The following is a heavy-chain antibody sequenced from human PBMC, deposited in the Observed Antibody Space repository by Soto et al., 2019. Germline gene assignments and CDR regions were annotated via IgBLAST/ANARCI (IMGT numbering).Heavy chain of an antibody. J-gene: IGHJ6*02. D-gene: IGHD3-10*01. CDR2: ISGSGGST. Sequence: GGSLRLSCAASGFTFSSYAMSWVRQAPGKGLEWVSAISGSGGSTYYADSVKGRFTISRDNSKNTLYLQMNSLRAEDTAVYYCATFPMVRGVITYYYYGMDVWGQGTTVTVSS. V-gene: IGHV3-23*01. CDR1: GFTFSSYA. CDR3: ATFPMVRGVITYYYYGMDV.